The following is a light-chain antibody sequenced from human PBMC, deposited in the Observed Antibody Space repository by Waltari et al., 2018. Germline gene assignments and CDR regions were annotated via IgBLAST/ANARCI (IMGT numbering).Light chain of an antibody. V-gene: IGLV2-18*02. CDR2: EVS. CDR3: SSYTSSSTLV. Sequence: QSALTQPPSVSGSPGQSVTISCTGTSSDVGSYNRVSWYQQPPGTAPKLRIYEVSHRPSGGPDRFSGSKSGNTASLTISGLQAEDEADYYCSSYTSSSTLVFGGGTKLTVL. J-gene: IGLJ2*01. CDR1: SSDVGSYNR.